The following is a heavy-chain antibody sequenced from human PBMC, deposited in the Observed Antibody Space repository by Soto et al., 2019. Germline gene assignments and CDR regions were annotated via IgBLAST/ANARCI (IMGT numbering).Heavy chain of an antibody. J-gene: IGHJ4*02. Sequence: EVQLVESGGGLVKPGGSLRLSCAASGFTFSNAWMSWVRQAPGKGLEWVGRIKSKTDGGTTDYAAPVKGRFTISRDDSKNTLYLQMDSLKTEDTAVYYCTTLRFLEWLPGDYWGQGTLVTVSS. CDR2: IKSKTDGGTT. CDR3: TTLRFLEWLPGDY. D-gene: IGHD3-3*01. V-gene: IGHV3-15*01. CDR1: GFTFSNAW.